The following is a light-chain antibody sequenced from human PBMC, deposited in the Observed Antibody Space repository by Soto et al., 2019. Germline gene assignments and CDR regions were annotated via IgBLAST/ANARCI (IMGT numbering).Light chain of an antibody. J-gene: IGKJ1*01. CDR1: QSVSSDY. V-gene: IGKV3-20*01. CDR3: QQYSDSVGT. CDR2: AAS. Sequence: EIVLTQSPGTLSLSPGERATLSCRASQSVSSDYLAWYQQRPGQAPRLLIYAASSRATGIPDRFSGSGPGTDFTLTISRLEPEDFAVYYCQQYSDSVGTFGQGTKVDIK.